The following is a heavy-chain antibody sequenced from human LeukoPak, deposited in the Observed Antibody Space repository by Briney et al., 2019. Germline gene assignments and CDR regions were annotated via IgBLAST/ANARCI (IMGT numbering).Heavy chain of an antibody. V-gene: IGHV3-23*01. CDR1: GFTFSNYH. CDR3: ARDDYGGSGPLFDY. CDR2: IKINGAGT. J-gene: IGHJ4*02. D-gene: IGHD4-23*01. Sequence: GGSLRLSCAASGFTFSNYHMNWVRRAPGQGLEWVSTIKINGAGTYYADSVRGRFTVSRDDSKNTLYLQMDSLRAEDTAIYYCARDDYGGSGPLFDYWGQGALVTVSS.